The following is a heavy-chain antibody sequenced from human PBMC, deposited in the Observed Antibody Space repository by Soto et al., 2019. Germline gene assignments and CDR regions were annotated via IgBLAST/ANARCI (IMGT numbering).Heavy chain of an antibody. J-gene: IGHJ4*01. CDR3: ARDKMSGSYGRLDY. CDR2: ISYDGSNK. V-gene: IGHV3-30-3*01. D-gene: IGHD1-26*01. Sequence: QVQLVESGGGVVQPGRSLRLSCAASGFTFSSYAMHWVRQAPGKGLEWVAVISYDGSNKYYAASVEGRFTISRDNSKNTPYLQMNSLRAEDKAVYYCARDKMSGSYGRLDYWGQGPLVTVSS. CDR1: GFTFSSYA.